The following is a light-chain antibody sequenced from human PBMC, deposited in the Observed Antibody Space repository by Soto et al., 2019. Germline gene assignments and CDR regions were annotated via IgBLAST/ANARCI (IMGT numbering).Light chain of an antibody. CDR2: EVS. Sequence: QSALPQPASVSGSPGQSITISCTGTSSDVGGFNYVSWYQQYPGEAPKLLIYEVSNRPSGVSSRFSGSESGNTASLTISGLQADDEGDYYCSSFTTSNTWVFGGGTKLTVL. CDR1: SSDVGGFNY. CDR3: SSFTTSNTWV. J-gene: IGLJ3*02. V-gene: IGLV2-14*01.